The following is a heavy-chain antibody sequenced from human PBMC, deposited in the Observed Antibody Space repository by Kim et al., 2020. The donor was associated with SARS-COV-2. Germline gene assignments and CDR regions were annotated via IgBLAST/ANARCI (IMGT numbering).Heavy chain of an antibody. CDR2: IYPDDYDT. V-gene: IGHV5-51*01. J-gene: IGHJ4*02. D-gene: IGHD3-16*01. Sequence: GESLKISCKASGYNFDKSWIGWVRQMSGRGLEWMGIIYPDDYDTRYSPSFQGQVTMSVDKSTATDHLQWTSLKASDTAMYYCARGDLGTWDYWGQGTLVTVSS. CDR3: ARGDLGTWDY. CDR1: GYNFDKSW.